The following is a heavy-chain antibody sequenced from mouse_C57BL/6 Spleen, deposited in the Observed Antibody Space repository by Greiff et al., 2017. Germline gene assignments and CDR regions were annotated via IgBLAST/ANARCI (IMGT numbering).Heavy chain of an antibody. V-gene: IGHV5-16*01. Sequence: EVHLVESEGGLVQPGSSMKLSCTASGFTFSDYYMAWVRQVPEKGLEWVANINYDGSSTYYLDSLKSRFIISRDNAKNILYLQMSSLKSEDTATYYCARALLYYGSSYGYFDVWGTGTTVTVSS. CDR2: INYDGSST. CDR1: GFTFSDYY. CDR3: ARALLYYGSSYGYFDV. D-gene: IGHD1-1*01. J-gene: IGHJ1*03.